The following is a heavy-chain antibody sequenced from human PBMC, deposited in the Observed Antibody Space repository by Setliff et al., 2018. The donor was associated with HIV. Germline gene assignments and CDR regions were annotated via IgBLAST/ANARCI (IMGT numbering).Heavy chain of an antibody. CDR3: ATSPLGYCSGGSCSHYFDY. J-gene: IGHJ4*02. D-gene: IGHD2-15*01. CDR2: IYPGDSDT. V-gene: IGHV5-51*01. CDR1: GYSFTTYW. Sequence: PGESLKISCKGSGYSFTTYWIGWVRQMPGKGLEWMGIIYPGDSDTRYSPSFPGQVTISADKSISTAYLQWSSLKASDTAMYYCATSPLGYCSGGSCSHYFDYWGPGTLVTSPQ.